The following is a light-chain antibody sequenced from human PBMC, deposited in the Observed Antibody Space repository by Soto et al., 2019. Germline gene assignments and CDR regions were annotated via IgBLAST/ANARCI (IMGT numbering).Light chain of an antibody. V-gene: IGLV1-40*01. CDR1: SSNIGAGYD. CDR2: GNS. Sequence: QPVLTQPPSVSGAPGQRVTISCTGSSSNIGAGYDVHWYQQLPGTAPKLLIYGNSNRPSGVPDRFSGSKSGTSASLAITGLQADDEADYYCQSYDNSLSGYVFGTGTKLTVL. CDR3: QSYDNSLSGYV. J-gene: IGLJ1*01.